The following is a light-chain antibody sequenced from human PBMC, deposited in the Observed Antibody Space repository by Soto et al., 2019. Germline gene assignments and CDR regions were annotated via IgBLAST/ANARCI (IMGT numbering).Light chain of an antibody. CDR2: DVS. CDR3: RSYTSSRTLVV. CDR1: SSDVGGYNY. Sequence: QSALTQPASVSGSPGQSVTISCTGTSSDVGGYNYVSWYQQHPGKAPKLMIYDVSNRPSGVSNRFSGSKSGNTVSLTISGLQAEDEADYYCRSYTSSRTLVVFGGGTKLTVL. J-gene: IGLJ2*01. V-gene: IGLV2-14*03.